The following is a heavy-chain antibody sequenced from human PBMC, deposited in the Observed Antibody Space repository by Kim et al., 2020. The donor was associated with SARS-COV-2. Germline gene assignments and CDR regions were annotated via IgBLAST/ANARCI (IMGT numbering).Heavy chain of an antibody. D-gene: IGHD2-21*02. CDR2: MWYDGSKK. V-gene: IGHV3-33*01. CDR1: GFTFSSYG. CDR3: ARTLEENCGGGCWPLYF. J-gene: IGHJ4*01. Sequence: GGSLRLSCAASGFTFSSYGMHWVRQAPGKGLEWVAIMWYDGSKKVYADSVKGRFTVSRDNSKNIMYLQMDSLRAEETAIYYCARTLEENCGGGCWPLYF.